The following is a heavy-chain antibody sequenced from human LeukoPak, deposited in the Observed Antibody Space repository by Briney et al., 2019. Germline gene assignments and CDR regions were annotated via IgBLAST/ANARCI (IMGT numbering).Heavy chain of an antibody. Sequence: PGGSLRLSCAASRFTFSSYGMSWVRQAPGKGLEWVSVIYSGGSTYYADSVKGRFTISRDNSKNTLYLQMNSLRAEDTAVYYCARDPSPNKWFGGFFDYWGQGTLVTVSS. V-gene: IGHV3-66*01. CDR1: RFTFSSYG. CDR3: ARDPSPNKWFGGFFDY. J-gene: IGHJ4*02. D-gene: IGHD3-10*01. CDR2: IYSGGST.